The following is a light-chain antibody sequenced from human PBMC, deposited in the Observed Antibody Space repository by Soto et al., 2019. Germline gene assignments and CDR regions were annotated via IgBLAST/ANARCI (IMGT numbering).Light chain of an antibody. CDR3: SSYAGNNIVV. J-gene: IGLJ2*01. CDR2: EVS. Sequence: QSVLTQPASVSGSPGQSITISCSGGTSDIGTYNYVSWYQHHPGKVPKVMIYEVSNRPSGVSNRFSGSKSGNTASLTVSGLQADDEADYYCSSYAGNNIVVFGGGTKLTVL. V-gene: IGLV2-14*01. CDR1: TSDIGTYNY.